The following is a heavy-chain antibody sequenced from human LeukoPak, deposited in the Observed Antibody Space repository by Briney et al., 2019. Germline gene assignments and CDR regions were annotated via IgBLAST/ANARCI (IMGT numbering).Heavy chain of an antibody. Sequence: SSVKVSCKSSGCTFSSYAFSWVRQAPAQGLEWMGGIIPVVCISKYAQKFQGRVTLSADGYKSRAYMELSSLRSEDTAVYYCARAQVGGSYYYYYMDVWGKGTTVT. CDR3: ARAQVGGSYYYYYMDV. D-gene: IGHD2-15*01. J-gene: IGHJ6*03. V-gene: IGHV1-69*10. CDR2: IIPVVCIS. CDR1: GCTFSSYA.